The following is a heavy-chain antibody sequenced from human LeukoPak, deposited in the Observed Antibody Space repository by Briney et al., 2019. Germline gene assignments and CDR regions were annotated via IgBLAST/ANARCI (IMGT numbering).Heavy chain of an antibody. Sequence: SETLSLTCTVSGHSISSGYYWGWIRQPPGKGLEWIGSIYHSGSTYYNPSLKSRVTISVDTSKNQFSLKLSSVTAADTAVYYCVRGSNTDWFDPWGQGTLVTVSS. CDR3: VRGSNTDWFDP. CDR2: IYHSGST. J-gene: IGHJ5*02. CDR1: GHSISSGYY. V-gene: IGHV4-38-2*02. D-gene: IGHD2/OR15-2a*01.